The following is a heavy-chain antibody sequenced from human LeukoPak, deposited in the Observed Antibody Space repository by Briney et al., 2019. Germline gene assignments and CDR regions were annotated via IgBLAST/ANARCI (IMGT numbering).Heavy chain of an antibody. V-gene: IGHV3-21*04. D-gene: IGHD1-14*01. Sequence: ETGGSLRLSCAASGFTFSSYSMNWVRQAPGKGLEWVSSISSSSSYIYYADSVKGRFTISRDNAKNSLYLQMNSLRAEDTAVYYCARDLRLDFDPDDAFDIWGQGTMVTVSS. CDR1: GFTFSSYS. CDR2: ISSSSSYI. J-gene: IGHJ3*02. CDR3: ARDLRLDFDPDDAFDI.